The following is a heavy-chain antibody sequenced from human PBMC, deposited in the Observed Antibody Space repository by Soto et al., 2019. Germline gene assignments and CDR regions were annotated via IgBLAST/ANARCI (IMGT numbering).Heavy chain of an antibody. D-gene: IGHD3-22*01. CDR1: GFTFSSYA. V-gene: IGHV3-23*01. J-gene: IGHJ4*02. Sequence: GGSLRLSCAASGFTFSSYAMSWVRQAPGKGLEWVSAISGSGGSTYYADSVKGRFTISRDNSKNTLYLQMNSLRAEDTAVYYCAKERSGYYDSSGRRNFDDWGQGTLVPGSS. CDR3: AKERSGYYDSSGRRNFDD. CDR2: ISGSGGST.